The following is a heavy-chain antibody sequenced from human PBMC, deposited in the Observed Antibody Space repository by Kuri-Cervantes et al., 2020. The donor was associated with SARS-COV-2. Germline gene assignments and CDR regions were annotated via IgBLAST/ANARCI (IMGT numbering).Heavy chain of an antibody. Sequence: ESLKISFAASGFTFSIYSMNWVRQAPGKGLEWVSSITSTSGSLYYADSVKGRFTISRDNAGNSLYLQMDGLRAEDTAVYYCVRNYGMDVWGQGTTVTVSS. J-gene: IGHJ6*02. CDR1: GFTFSIYS. V-gene: IGHV3-21*01. CDR3: VRNYGMDV. CDR2: ITSTSGSL.